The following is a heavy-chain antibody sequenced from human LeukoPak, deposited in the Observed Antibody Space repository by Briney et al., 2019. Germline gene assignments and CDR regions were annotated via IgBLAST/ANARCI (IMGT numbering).Heavy chain of an antibody. J-gene: IGHJ4*02. Sequence: PSETLSLTCTVSGGSISSYYWSWIRQPPGKGLEWIGYIYYSGSTNYNPSLKSRVTISVDTSKNQFSLKLSSVTAADTAAYYCARGRYSYGSPPYYFDYWGQGTLVTASS. CDR1: GGSISSYY. D-gene: IGHD5-18*01. CDR3: ARGRYSYGSPPYYFDY. V-gene: IGHV4-59*01. CDR2: IYYSGST.